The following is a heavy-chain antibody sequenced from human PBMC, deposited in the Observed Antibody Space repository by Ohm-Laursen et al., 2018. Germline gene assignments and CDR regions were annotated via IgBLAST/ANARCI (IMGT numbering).Heavy chain of an antibody. Sequence: SDTLSLTCSVSGGSISSYYWSWIRQPPGRGLEWIGYIYYSGTTNYSPSLKSRVTISVDTSKNQLSLKLSSVTAADTAVYYCARAGYYSYYFDYWGQGTLVTVSS. CDR1: GGSISSYY. D-gene: IGHD3-22*01. CDR3: ARAGYYSYYFDY. CDR2: IYYSGTT. V-gene: IGHV4-59*07. J-gene: IGHJ4*02.